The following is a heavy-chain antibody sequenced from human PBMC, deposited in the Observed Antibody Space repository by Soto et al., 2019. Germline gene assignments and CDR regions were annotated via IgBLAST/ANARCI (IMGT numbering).Heavy chain of an antibody. J-gene: IGHJ2*01. D-gene: IGHD6-13*01. Sequence: QVTLKESGPVLVKPTETLTLTCTVSGFSLSNARMGVSWIRQPPGKALEWLAHIFSNDEKSYSTSLTSRLTNTKHTSKVQEVLTMTNMDPVDTATYSCARDFSWAGTYWHFDLCGRGTLVTVSS. CDR2: IFSNDEK. CDR3: ARDFSWAGTYWHFDL. CDR1: GFSLSNARMG. V-gene: IGHV2-26*01.